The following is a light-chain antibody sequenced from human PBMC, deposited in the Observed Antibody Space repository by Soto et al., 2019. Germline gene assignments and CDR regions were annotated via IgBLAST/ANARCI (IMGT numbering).Light chain of an antibody. CDR2: DAS. Sequence: DIQMTQSPSTLSGSVGDRVTITCRASQTISSWLAWYQQKPGKAPKLLIYDASSLESGVPSRFSGSGSGTEFTLTISSLQPDDFATYYCQQYNSYLYTFGQGTKWIS. CDR3: QQYNSYLYT. V-gene: IGKV1-5*01. J-gene: IGKJ2*01. CDR1: QTISSW.